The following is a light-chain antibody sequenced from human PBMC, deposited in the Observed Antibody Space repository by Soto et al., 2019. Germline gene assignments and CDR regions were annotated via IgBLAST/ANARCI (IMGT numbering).Light chain of an antibody. V-gene: IGKV3-20*01. Sequence: EIVLTQSPGTLSLSPGERATLSCRASQSVSSSYLAWYQQNPGQAPRLLIYGASSRATGIPDRFSGSGSGTDFTLTISRLEPEDFAVYYCQQYGSLGTFGQGTKVEIK. CDR1: QSVSSSY. CDR2: GAS. J-gene: IGKJ1*01. CDR3: QQYGSLGT.